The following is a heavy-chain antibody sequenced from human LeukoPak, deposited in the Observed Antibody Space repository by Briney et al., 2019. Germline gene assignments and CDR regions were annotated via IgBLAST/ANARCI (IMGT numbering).Heavy chain of an antibody. CDR3: ATYRQVLLPFES. Sequence: GGSLRLSCTASGFTFGDYAMSWVRQAPGKGLEWVGFIRSKAYGGTTEYAASVKGRFTISRDDSKSIAYLQMNSLKTEDTAIYYCATYRQVLLPFESWGQGTLVTVSS. J-gene: IGHJ4*02. V-gene: IGHV3-49*04. CDR2: IRSKAYGGTT. CDR1: GFTFGDYA. D-gene: IGHD2-8*02.